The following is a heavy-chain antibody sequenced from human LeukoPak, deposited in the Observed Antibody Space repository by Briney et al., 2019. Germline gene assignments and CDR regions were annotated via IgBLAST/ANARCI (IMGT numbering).Heavy chain of an antibody. Sequence: SETLSLTCAVYGGSFSGYYWSWIRQPPGKGLEWIGEINHSGSTNYNPSLKSRVTISVDTSKNQFSLKLSSVTAADTAVYYCARLIAPYDAFDIWGQGTMVTVSS. CDR2: INHSGST. J-gene: IGHJ3*02. CDR1: GGSFSGYY. CDR3: ARLIAPYDAFDI. V-gene: IGHV4-34*01. D-gene: IGHD3-22*01.